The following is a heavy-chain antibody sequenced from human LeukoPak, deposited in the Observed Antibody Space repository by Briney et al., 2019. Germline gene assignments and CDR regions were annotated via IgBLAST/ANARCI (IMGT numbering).Heavy chain of an antibody. CDR2: ISSSISYI. CDR1: GFTFSSYS. CDR3: ARDDGSGSYYAFDI. V-gene: IGHV3-21*01. D-gene: IGHD3-10*01. J-gene: IGHJ3*02. Sequence: GGSLRLSSAASGFTFSSYSMNWVRQAPGKGLEWVSSISSSISYIYYADSVKGRFTISRDNAKNSLYLQMDSLRAEDTAVYYCARDDGSGSYYAFDIWGQGTMVTVSS.